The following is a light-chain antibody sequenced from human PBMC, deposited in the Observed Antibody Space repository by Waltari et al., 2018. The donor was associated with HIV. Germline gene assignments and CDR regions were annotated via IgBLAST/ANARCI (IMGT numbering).Light chain of an antibody. CDR1: KSLNSTY. CDR3: HQYGSSPRT. Sequence: IELTQSPGTLSLSPGESAPLACRASKSLNSTYLAWYQQQPGQTPRLLIYGASSRAIGIPDRFSGSGSGTDFTLTISRLEPGDFAVYYCHQYGSSPRTFGQGTKVDIK. J-gene: IGKJ1*01. CDR2: GAS. V-gene: IGKV3-20*01.